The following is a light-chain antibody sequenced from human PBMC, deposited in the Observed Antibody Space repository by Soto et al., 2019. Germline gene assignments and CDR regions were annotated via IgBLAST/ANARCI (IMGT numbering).Light chain of an antibody. Sequence: AIRMTQSPSSLSASTGDRVTINCRASQGISSYLAWYQQKPGKAPKLLIYAASTLQSGVPSRFIGSGSGTDVILTISCLQSEDFATYYCQQYYSYQLTVGGGTQVEFK. CDR1: QGISSY. V-gene: IGKV1-8*01. CDR2: AAS. J-gene: IGKJ4*01. CDR3: QQYYSYQLT.